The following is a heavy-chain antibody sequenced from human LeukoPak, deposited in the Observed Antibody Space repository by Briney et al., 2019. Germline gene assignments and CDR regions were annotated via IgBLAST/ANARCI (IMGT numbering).Heavy chain of an antibody. CDR1: GGSISNKY. CDR3: TTSRDGYNQYYYYYYYMDA. J-gene: IGHJ6*03. V-gene: IGHV3-15*01. D-gene: IGHD5-24*01. CDR2: IKSKTDGGTT. Sequence: PSETLSLTCTVSGGSISNKYWSWIRQPPGKGLEWVGRIKSKTDGGTTDYAAPVKGRFTISRDDSKNTLYLQMNSLKTEDTAVYYCTTSRDGYNQYYYYYYYMDAWGKGTTVTISS.